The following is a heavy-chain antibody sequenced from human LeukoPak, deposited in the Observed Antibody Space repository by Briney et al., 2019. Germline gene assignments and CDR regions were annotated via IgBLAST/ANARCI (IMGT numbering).Heavy chain of an antibody. D-gene: IGHD3-10*01. CDR2: IYYSGST. J-gene: IGHJ4*02. V-gene: IGHV4-30-4*01. CDR1: GGSISSGDNY. CDR3: ARVYGTVWFGIDC. Sequence: SQTLSLTCTVSGGSISSGDNYWSWLRQPPGKGLGWIGYIYYSGSTYYNPSLKSRVTISVDTSKNQFSLKLSSVTAADTAVYYCARVYGTVWFGIDCWGQGTLVTVSS.